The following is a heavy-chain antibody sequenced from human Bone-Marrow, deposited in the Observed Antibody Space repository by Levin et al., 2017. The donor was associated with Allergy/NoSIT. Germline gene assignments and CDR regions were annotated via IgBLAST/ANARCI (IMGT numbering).Heavy chain of an antibody. CDR3: ARDGYGSGSYPRYNLFDP. J-gene: IGHJ5*02. CDR2: IYYTGIT. CDR1: GGSISSYY. V-gene: IGHV4-59*01. Sequence: SQTLSLTCTVSGGSISSYYWNWIRQPPGKGLEWSGYIYYTGITNYNLSLMGRVTMSVDTSKHQFSLKLSSVTAADTTGYYCARDGYGSGSYPRYNLFDPCGQGTLVTVSS. D-gene: IGHD3-10*01.